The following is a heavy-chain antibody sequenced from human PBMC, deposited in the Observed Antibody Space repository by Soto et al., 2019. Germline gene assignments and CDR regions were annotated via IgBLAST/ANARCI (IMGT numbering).Heavy chain of an antibody. CDR2: IWYDGSNK. CDR1: GFTFSSYG. J-gene: IGHJ4*02. V-gene: IGHV3-33*01. CDR3: ARDGRIMVSYFDC. Sequence: GGSLRLSCAASGFTFSSYGMHWVRQAPGKGLEWVAVIWYDGSNKYYADSVKGRFTISRDNSKNTLYLQMNSLRAEDTAVYYCARDGRIMVSYFDCWGQGTLVTVSS. D-gene: IGHD3-16*01.